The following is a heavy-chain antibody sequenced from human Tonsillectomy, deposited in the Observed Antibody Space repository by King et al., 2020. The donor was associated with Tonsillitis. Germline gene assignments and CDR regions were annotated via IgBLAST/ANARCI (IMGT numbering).Heavy chain of an antibody. Sequence: QLVQSGAEVKKPGESLKISCKGSGYSFTSYWNGWVRQMPGKGLEWMGIIYPGDSDTRYSPSFQGQVTISADKSISTAYLQWSSLKASDTAMYYCASLRQYDFWSGSHAYFDYWGQGTLVTVSS. CDR1: GYSFTSYW. D-gene: IGHD3-3*01. CDR2: IYPGDSDT. CDR3: ASLRQYDFWSGSHAYFDY. J-gene: IGHJ4*02. V-gene: IGHV5-51*01.